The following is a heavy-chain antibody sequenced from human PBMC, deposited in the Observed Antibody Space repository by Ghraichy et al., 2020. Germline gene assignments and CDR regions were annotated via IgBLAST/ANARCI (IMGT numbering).Heavy chain of an antibody. V-gene: IGHV3-23*01. Sequence: GGSLRLSCAASGFTFSSYAMSWVRQAPGKGLEWVSAISGSGGSTYYADSVKGRFTISRDNSKNTLYLQMNSLRAEDTAVYYCAKHDGSGSYYWIVEYFQHWGQGTLVTVSS. D-gene: IGHD3-10*01. CDR1: GFTFSSYA. J-gene: IGHJ1*01. CDR2: ISGSGGST. CDR3: AKHDGSGSYYWIVEYFQH.